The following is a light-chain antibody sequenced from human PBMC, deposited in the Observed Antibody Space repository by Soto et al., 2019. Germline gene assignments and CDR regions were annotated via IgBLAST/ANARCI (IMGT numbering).Light chain of an antibody. CDR3: QQYGSSPSWT. Sequence: EIVLTQSPGTLSLSPGERPTLSCRASQSVGRNYLAWFQQKSGQAPRLVIYGASSRAAGISDRLSGSGSGTDFTLTTSRLEPEDFAVYYCQQYGSSPSWTFGQGTKLDIK. J-gene: IGKJ1*01. CDR2: GAS. V-gene: IGKV3-20*01. CDR1: QSVGRNY.